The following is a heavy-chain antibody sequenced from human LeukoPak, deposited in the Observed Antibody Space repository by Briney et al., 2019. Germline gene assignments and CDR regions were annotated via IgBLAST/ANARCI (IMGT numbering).Heavy chain of an antibody. J-gene: IGHJ4*02. CDR2: IYYSGST. CDR3: AKTLGYSSFDY. D-gene: IGHD3-22*01. V-gene: IGHV4-39*07. CDR1: GGSINNNHYY. Sequence: PSETLSLTCAVSGGSINNNHYYWGWIRQPPGKGLEWIGSIYYSGSTYYNPSLKSRVTISVDTSENHFSLKLSSVTAADTAVYYCAKTLGYSSFDYWGQGTLVTVSS.